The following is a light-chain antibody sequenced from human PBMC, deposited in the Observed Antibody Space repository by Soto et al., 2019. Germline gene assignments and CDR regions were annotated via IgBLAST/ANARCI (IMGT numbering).Light chain of an antibody. CDR1: QSISSY. Sequence: DIHMTQSPSSLSASVGDRVTITCRASQSISSYLNWYQQKPGKAPKLLIYAASSLESGVPSRFSGSGSGTDFSLTITSLQPDDSATYYCQQYHSYYPWTFGQGTKVDIK. V-gene: IGKV1-39*01. J-gene: IGKJ1*01. CDR3: QQYHSYYPWT. CDR2: AAS.